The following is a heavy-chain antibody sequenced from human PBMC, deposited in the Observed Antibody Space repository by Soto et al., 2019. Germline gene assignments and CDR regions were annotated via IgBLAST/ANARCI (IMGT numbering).Heavy chain of an antibody. CDR1: GFTFSSYS. Sequence: GGSLRLSCAASGFTFSSYSMNWVRQAPGKGLEWVSSISSSSSYIYYADSVKGRFTISRDNAKNSLYLQMNSLRAEDTAVYYCARSQESRVSWYGEYFQHWGQGTLVTVSS. D-gene: IGHD6-13*01. V-gene: IGHV3-21*01. CDR3: ARSQESRVSWYGEYFQH. CDR2: ISSSSSYI. J-gene: IGHJ1*01.